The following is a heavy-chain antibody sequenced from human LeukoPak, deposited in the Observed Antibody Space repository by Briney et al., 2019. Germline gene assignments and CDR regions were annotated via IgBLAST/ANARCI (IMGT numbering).Heavy chain of an antibody. J-gene: IGHJ4*02. V-gene: IGHV4-39*01. CDR2: IYYSGYS. CDR1: GGSIDRSSYY. D-gene: IGHD6-13*01. Sequence: SETLSLTCSVSGGSIDRSSYYWVWIRQPPGKGLEWIGSIYYSGYSYYSPSLKTRVVMSVDTSMNQFSLNVTSVTAADTAIYFCARGWGAAASAIYWGQGTLATVSS. CDR3: ARGWGAAASAIY.